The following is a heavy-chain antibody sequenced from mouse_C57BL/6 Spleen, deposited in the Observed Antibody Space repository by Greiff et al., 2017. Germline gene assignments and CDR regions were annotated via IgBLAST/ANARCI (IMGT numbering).Heavy chain of an antibody. V-gene: IGHV14-2*01. Sequence: EVQLQQSGAELVKPGASVKLSCTASGFNIKDYYMHWVKQRTEQGLEWIGRIDPEDGDTKYAPKFQGKATITADKSSNTAYLQLSSLTSEDTAVYYCASGGSYGYFDGWGTGTTVTVSS. CDR3: ASGGSYGYFDG. J-gene: IGHJ1*03. CDR1: GFNIKDYY. CDR2: IDPEDGDT. D-gene: IGHD1-1*02.